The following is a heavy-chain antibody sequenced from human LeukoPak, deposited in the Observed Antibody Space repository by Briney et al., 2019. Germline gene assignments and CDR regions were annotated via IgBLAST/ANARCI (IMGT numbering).Heavy chain of an antibody. J-gene: IGHJ4*02. D-gene: IGHD3-9*01. Sequence: SVKVSCKASGGTFSSYAISWVRQAPGQGLEWMGGIIPIFGTANYAQKFQGRVTITADESTSTAYMELSSLRSEDTAVYYCARDTYDFLTGRYSGSGGDYWGQGTLVTVSS. CDR2: IIPIFGTA. CDR3: ARDTYDFLTGRYSGSGGDY. CDR1: GGTFSSYA. V-gene: IGHV1-69*13.